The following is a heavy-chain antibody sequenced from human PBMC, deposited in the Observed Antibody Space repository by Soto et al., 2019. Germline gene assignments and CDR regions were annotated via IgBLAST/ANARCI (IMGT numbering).Heavy chain of an antibody. J-gene: IGHJ4*02. CDR1: GFTFSNFG. CDR3: ASASPAGDY. Sequence: EVQLLESGGGLVQPGGSLRLSCAASGFTFSNFGMTWVRQAPGKGLEWVSGVSGRGDTTHYADSVKGRFTISRENSRDTLYLQMNSLRGEDTAVDYGASASPAGDYWGQGTLVTVSS. V-gene: IGHV3-23*01. CDR2: VSGRGDTT. D-gene: IGHD3-10*01.